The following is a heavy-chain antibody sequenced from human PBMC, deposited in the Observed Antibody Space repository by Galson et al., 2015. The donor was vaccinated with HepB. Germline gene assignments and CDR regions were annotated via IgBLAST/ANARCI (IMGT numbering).Heavy chain of an antibody. D-gene: IGHD4-17*01. CDR3: ARAGYGDYDRGHYYYYGMDV. J-gene: IGHJ6*02. V-gene: IGHV1-2*04. CDR1: GYTFTGYY. CDR2: INPNSGGT. Sequence: SVKVSCKASGYTFTGYYMHWVRKAPGKGLEWMGWINPNSGGTNYAQKFQGWVTMTRDTSISTDYIELRRLRADDTAVYYCARAGYGDYDRGHYYYYGMDVWGQGTTVTVS.